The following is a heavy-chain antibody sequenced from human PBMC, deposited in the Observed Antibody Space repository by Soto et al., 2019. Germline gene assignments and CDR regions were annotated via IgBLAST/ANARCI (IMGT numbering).Heavy chain of an antibody. CDR2: IYYSGST. D-gene: IGHD4-17*01. CDR1: GGSTSSGDYY. J-gene: IGHJ4*02. Sequence: NPSETLSLTCTVSGGSTSSGDYYWSWIRQPPGRGLEWIGYIYYSGSTYYNPSLKSRVTISVDTSKNQFSLKLSSVTAADTAVYYCGTTPLGQDYEAPNPYFDYWGQGTLVTVSS. CDR3: GTTPLGQDYEAPNPYFDY. V-gene: IGHV4-30-4*01.